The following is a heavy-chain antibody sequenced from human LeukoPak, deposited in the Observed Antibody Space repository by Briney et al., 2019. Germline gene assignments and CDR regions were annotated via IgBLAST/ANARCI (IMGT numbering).Heavy chain of an antibody. D-gene: IGHD2-15*01. V-gene: IGHV1-58*01. J-gene: IGHJ6*02. CDR1: GFTFTSSA. CDR2: IVAGSGNT. CDR3: AAGSVVYYYYYGMDV. Sequence: SVTVSCKASGFTFTSSAVQWVRQARGQRLEWIGWIVAGSGNTNYAQKFQERVTITRDMSTSTAYMELSSLRSEDTAVYYCAAGSVVYYYYYGMDVWGQGTTVTVSS.